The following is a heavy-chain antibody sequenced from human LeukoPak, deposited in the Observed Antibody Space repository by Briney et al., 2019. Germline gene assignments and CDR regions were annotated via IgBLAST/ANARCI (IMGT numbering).Heavy chain of an antibody. CDR2: MNPNSGNT. CDR3: ARVRPGVQSITMVRAQSRRWFDP. V-gene: IGHV1-8*01. CDR1: GYTFTSYD. Sequence: ASVKVSCKASGYTFTSYDINWVRQATGQGLEWMGWMNPNSGNTGYAQKFQGRVTMTRNTSISTAYMELSSLRSEDTAVYYCARVRPGVQSITMVRAQSRRWFDPRGQGTLVTVSS. D-gene: IGHD3-10*01. J-gene: IGHJ5*02.